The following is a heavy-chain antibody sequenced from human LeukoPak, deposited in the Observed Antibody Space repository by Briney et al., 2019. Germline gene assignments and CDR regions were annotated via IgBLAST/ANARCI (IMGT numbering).Heavy chain of an antibody. CDR2: ISYDGSNK. CDR3: ARDPRPSSWFGVFDY. CDR1: GFTFSSYA. V-gene: IGHV3-30-3*01. D-gene: IGHD6-13*01. J-gene: IGHJ4*02. Sequence: GGSLTLSCAASGFTFSSYAMHWVRQAPGKGLEWVAVISYDGSNKYYADSVKGRFTISRDNSKNTLYLQMNSLRAEDTAVYYCARDPRPSSWFGVFDYWGQGTLVTLSS.